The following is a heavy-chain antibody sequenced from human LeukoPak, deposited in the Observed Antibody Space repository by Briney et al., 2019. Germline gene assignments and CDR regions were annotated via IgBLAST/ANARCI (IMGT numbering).Heavy chain of an antibody. D-gene: IGHD3-22*01. CDR3: ARAQPDYYYDSSGYYFYYYYMTS. J-gene: IGHJ6*03. CDR1: GGSFSGYY. Sequence: SETLSLTCAVYGGSFSGYYWSWIRQPPGKGLEWIGEINHSGSTNYNPSLKNRVTISVDTSKNQFSLKLSSVTAADTAVYYCARAQPDYYYDSSGYYFYYYYMTSGAKGPRSPSP. V-gene: IGHV4-34*01. CDR2: INHSGST.